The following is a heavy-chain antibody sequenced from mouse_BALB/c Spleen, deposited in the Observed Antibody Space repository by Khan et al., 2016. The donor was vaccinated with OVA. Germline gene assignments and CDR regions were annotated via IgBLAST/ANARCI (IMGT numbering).Heavy chain of an antibody. CDR2: TNPTNGRT. CDR1: GYTFTSYW. J-gene: IGHJ2*01. CDR3: ARIKKIVATYFDY. V-gene: IGHV1S81*02. D-gene: IGHD1-1*01. Sequence: VQLQQSGAELVKAGASVKMSCKASGYTFTSYWMHWVKQRLGQGLEWFAETNPTNGRTYYNEKFKSKATLTVDTSSSTAYMLLSGPPFEDSAVYYCARIKKIVATYFDYWGQGTTLTVSS.